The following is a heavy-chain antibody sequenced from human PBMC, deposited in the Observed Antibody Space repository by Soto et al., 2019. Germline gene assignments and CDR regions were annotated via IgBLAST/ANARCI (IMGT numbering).Heavy chain of an antibody. CDR3: AQRRPYSISSRRSFRAFYI. Sequence: QITLKESGPTLVKPTQTLTLTCTFSGFSLSTSGVGVGWIRQPPGKALEWLALIYWDDDKRYSPSLKSRLTITKDTPKNQVVLTMNNMDPVDKAKHYCAQRRPYSISSRRSFRAFYIWGQGTMVTVSS. CDR1: GFSLSTSGVG. J-gene: IGHJ3*02. V-gene: IGHV2-5*02. CDR2: IYWDDDK. D-gene: IGHD6-6*01.